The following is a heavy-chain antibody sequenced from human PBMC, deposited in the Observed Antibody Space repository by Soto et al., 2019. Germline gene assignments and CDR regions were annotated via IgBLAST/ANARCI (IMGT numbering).Heavy chain of an antibody. J-gene: IGHJ6*03. V-gene: IGHV3-48*01. CDR2: ISSSSSTI. CDR3: ARNPSTGTTVPFLYYYYYYMDV. D-gene: IGHD1-7*01. CDR1: GFTFSSYS. Sequence: GGSLRLSCAASGFTFSSYSMNWVRQAPGKGLEWVSYISSSSSTIYYADSVKGRFTISRDNAKNSLYLQMNSLRAEDTAVYYCARNPSTGTTVPFLYYYYYYMDVWGKGTTVTVSS.